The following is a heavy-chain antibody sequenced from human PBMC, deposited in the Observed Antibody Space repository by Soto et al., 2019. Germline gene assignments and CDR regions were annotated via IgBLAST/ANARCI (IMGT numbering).Heavy chain of an antibody. Sequence: TSETLSLTCTVSGDSISSYYWSWIRQPPGKGLEWIGHIYYSGSTNYNPSLKSRVTISVDTSKNQFSLRLSSVTAADTAVYYCARGNSTGWYIHYRGQGTLVTVSS. CDR3: ARGNSTGWYIHY. D-gene: IGHD6-19*01. V-gene: IGHV4-59*01. J-gene: IGHJ4*02. CDR1: GDSISSYY. CDR2: IYYSGST.